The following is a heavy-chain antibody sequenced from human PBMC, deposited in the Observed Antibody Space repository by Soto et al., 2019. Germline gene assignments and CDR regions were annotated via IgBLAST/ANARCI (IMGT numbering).Heavy chain of an antibody. D-gene: IGHD6-19*01. CDR2: ISYDGSNK. CDR3: TRDPLIAVAAYDAFDI. CDR1: GFTFSSYA. V-gene: IGHV3-30-3*01. Sequence: PGGSLRLSCAASGFTFSSYAMHWVRQAPGKGLEWVAVISYDGSNKYYADSVKGRFTISRDNSKNTLYLQMNSLRAEDTAVYYCTRDPLIAVAAYDAFDIWGQGTSVTVSS. J-gene: IGHJ3*02.